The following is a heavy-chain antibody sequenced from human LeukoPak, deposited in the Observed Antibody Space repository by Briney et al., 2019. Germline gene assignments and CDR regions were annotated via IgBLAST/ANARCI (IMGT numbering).Heavy chain of an antibody. CDR2: MNPNSGNT. CDR3: AREGSRIGIEAASY. J-gene: IGHJ4*02. V-gene: IGHV1-8*01. D-gene: IGHD6-13*01. CDR1: GYTFTSYD. Sequence: ASVKVSCKASGYTFTSYDINWVRQATGQGLEWMGWMNPNSGNTGYAQKFQGRVTMTRNTSISTAYMELSSLRSEDTAVYYCAREGSRIGIEAASYWGQGTLVTVSS.